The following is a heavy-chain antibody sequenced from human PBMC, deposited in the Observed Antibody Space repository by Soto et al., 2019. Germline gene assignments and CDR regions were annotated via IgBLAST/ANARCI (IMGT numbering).Heavy chain of an antibody. V-gene: IGHV3-7*01. CDR3: ARALIYYYYYYMDV. CDR1: GFTFSSYW. J-gene: IGHJ6*03. CDR2: IKQDGSEK. Sequence: GGSLRLSCAASGFTFSSYWMSWVRQAPGKGLEWVANIKQDGSEKYYVDSVKGRFTISRDNAKNSLYLQMNSLRAEDTAVYYCARALIYYYYYYMDVWGKGTTVTVSS. D-gene: IGHD3-22*01.